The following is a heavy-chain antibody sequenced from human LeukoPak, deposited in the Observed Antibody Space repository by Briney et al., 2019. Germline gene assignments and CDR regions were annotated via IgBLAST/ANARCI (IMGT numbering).Heavy chain of an antibody. V-gene: IGHV3-30*02. J-gene: IGHJ5*02. Sequence: PGGSLRLSCAASGSTFSGYGMHWVRQHPGKGLEWITFIRFDGSIKHYADSVKGRFTISRDNSKNTLYLQMNSLRAEDTAVYYCAKGGDYRWGQGTLVTVSS. CDR1: GSTFSGYG. D-gene: IGHD3-16*01. CDR3: AKGGDYR. CDR2: IRFDGSIK.